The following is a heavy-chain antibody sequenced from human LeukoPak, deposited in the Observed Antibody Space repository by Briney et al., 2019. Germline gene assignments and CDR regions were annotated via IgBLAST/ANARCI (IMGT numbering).Heavy chain of an antibody. V-gene: IGHV3-23*01. D-gene: IGHD3-10*01. CDR3: ARRGNYYGSGSNNWFDP. J-gene: IGHJ5*02. CDR2: ISGGGTIT. CDR1: DFSFTTYA. Sequence: PGGSLRLSCAASDFSFTTYAMSWVRQAPGKGLEWVSSISGGGTITYYADSVKGRFTISRDNSKNTLYLQMNSLRAEDTAVYYCARRGNYYGSGSNNWFDPWGQGTLVTVSS.